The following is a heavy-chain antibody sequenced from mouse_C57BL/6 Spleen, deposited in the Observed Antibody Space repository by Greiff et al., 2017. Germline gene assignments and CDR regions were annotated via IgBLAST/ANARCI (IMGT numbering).Heavy chain of an antibody. CDR2: IDPSDSYT. CDR3: ARGLRVYWYFDV. V-gene: IGHV1-69*01. Sequence: QVQLQQPGAELVMPGASVKLSCKASGYTFTSYWMHWVKQRPGQGLEWIGEIDPSDSYTNYNQKFKGKSTLTVDKSSSTAYMQLSSLTSEDSAVYYCARGLRVYWYFDVWGTGTTVTVSS. D-gene: IGHD2-4*01. CDR1: GYTFTSYW. J-gene: IGHJ1*03.